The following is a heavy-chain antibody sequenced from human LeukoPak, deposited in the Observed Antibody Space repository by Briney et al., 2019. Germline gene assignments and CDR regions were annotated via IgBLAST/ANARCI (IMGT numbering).Heavy chain of an antibody. CDR2: ISSSSLTI. CDR1: GFTFSDYY. J-gene: IGHJ6*02. CDR3: AREAGYDFWSGYLSRYYYYGMDV. V-gene: IGHV3-11*04. D-gene: IGHD3-3*01. Sequence: GSLRLSCAVSGFTFSDYYMNWIRQAPGKGLEWVSYISSSSLTIYYADSVKGRFTISRDNSKNTLYLQMNSLRAEDTAVYYCAREAGYDFWSGYLSRYYYYGMDVWGQGTTVTVSS.